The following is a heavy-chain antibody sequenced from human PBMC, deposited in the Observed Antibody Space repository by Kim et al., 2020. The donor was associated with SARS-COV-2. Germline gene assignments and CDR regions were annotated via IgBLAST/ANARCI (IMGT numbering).Heavy chain of an antibody. CDR2: INHSGST. V-gene: IGHV4-34*01. CDR1: GGSFSGYY. Sequence: SETLSLTCAVYGGSFSGYYWSWIRQPPGKGLEWIGEINHSGSTNYNPSLKSRGTISVDTSKNQFSLKLSSVTAADTAVYYCARSGGWYTGAFEYWGQGTLVTVSS. D-gene: IGHD6-19*01. J-gene: IGHJ4*02. CDR3: ARSGGWYTGAFEY.